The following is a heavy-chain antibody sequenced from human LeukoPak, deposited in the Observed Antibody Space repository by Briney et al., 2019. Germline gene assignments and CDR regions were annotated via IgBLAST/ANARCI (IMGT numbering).Heavy chain of an antibody. D-gene: IGHD6-19*01. CDR3: ARGYNSALDY. J-gene: IGHJ4*02. CDR1: GFAFSSYC. CDR2: IDQDGSDK. Sequence: GGSLRLSCAASGFAFSSYCMAWVRQAPGKGLEWVANIDQDGSDKNYVDSVKGRFTISRDNAKNSLYLQMNSLRVEDTALYFCARGYNSALDYWGQGVLVTVSS. V-gene: IGHV3-7*04.